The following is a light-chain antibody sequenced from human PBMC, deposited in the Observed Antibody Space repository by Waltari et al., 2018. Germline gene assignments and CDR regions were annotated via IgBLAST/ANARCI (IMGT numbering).Light chain of an antibody. CDR1: QGISTY. V-gene: IGKV1-9*01. Sequence: IQLTQSPSSLSASVGDTVTITCRASQGISTYLAWLQQKPWRAPKVLIFEASTLQSGVPSRFSGSGSGIDFTLTISSLQPEDVATYYCQQFHDYPWTFGQGTKVEIK. J-gene: IGKJ1*01. CDR2: EAS. CDR3: QQFHDYPWT.